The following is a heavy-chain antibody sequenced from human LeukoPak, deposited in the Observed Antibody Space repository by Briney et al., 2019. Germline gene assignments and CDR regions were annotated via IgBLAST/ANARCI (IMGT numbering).Heavy chain of an antibody. CDR1: GFTFSSYS. CDR2: ISSSSSYI. Sequence: PGGSLRLSCAASGFTFSSYSMNWVRQAPGKGLEWVSSISSSSSYIYYADSVKGRFTISRDNAKNSLYLQMNSLRAEDTAVYYCARGGKQWLVPNYWGQGTLVTVSS. D-gene: IGHD6-19*01. J-gene: IGHJ4*02. CDR3: ARGGKQWLVPNY. V-gene: IGHV3-21*01.